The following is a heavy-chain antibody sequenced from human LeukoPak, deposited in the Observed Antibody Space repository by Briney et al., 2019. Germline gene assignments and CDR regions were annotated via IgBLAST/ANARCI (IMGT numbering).Heavy chain of an antibody. D-gene: IGHD3-22*01. V-gene: IGHV4-59*08. CDR1: GDSISSFY. CDR3: ARRYDSSLSYYYYMDV. Sequence: PSETLSLTCTVSGDSISSFYWSWIRQPPGKGLEWTGYIYYSGSTNYNPSLKSRVTISVDTSKKQFSLRLSSVTAADTAVYYCARRYDSSLSYYYYMDVWGKGTTVTVSS. CDR2: IYYSGST. J-gene: IGHJ6*03.